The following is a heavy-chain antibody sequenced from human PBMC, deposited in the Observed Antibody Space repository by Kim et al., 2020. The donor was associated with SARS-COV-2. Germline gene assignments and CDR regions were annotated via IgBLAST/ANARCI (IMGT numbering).Heavy chain of an antibody. CDR3: AKDWPYDILTGYDAFDI. V-gene: IGHV3-30*18. D-gene: IGHD3-9*01. CDR1: GFTFSSYG. Sequence: GGSLRLSCAASGFTFSSYGMHWVRQAPGKGLEWVAVISYDGSNKYYADSVKGRFTISRDNSKNTLYLQMNSLRAEDTAVYYCAKDWPYDILTGYDAFDIWGQGTMVTVSS. CDR2: ISYDGSNK. J-gene: IGHJ3*02.